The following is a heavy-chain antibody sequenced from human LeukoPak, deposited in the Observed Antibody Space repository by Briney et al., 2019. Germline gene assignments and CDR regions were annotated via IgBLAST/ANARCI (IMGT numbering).Heavy chain of an antibody. Sequence: GGSLRLSCAASGLTFSSYWMHWVRQAPGKGLVWVSRINSDGSSTSYADSVKGRFTISRDNSKNTLYLQMNSLRAEDTAVYYCAKSLLYSSCDYWGQGTLVTVSS. CDR3: AKSLLYSSCDY. D-gene: IGHD6-6*01. J-gene: IGHJ4*02. V-gene: IGHV3-74*01. CDR1: GLTFSSYW. CDR2: INSDGSST.